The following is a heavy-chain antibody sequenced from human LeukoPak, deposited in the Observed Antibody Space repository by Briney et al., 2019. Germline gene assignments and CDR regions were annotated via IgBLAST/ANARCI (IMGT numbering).Heavy chain of an antibody. Sequence: ASVTVSCKASGGTFSSYAIHWVRQAPGQGLEWMGGIIPIFGTANYAQKFQGRVTIIADESTSTAYMELSSLRSEDTAVYYCARARSSGSYYDAFDIWGQGTMVTVSS. CDR3: ARARSSGSYYDAFDI. V-gene: IGHV1-69*13. CDR1: GGTFSSYA. D-gene: IGHD1-26*01. CDR2: IIPIFGTA. J-gene: IGHJ3*02.